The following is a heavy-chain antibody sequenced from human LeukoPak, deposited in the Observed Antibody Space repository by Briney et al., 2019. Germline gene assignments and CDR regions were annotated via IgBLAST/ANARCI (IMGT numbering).Heavy chain of an antibody. CDR2: IYVDGSN. D-gene: IGHD3-22*01. J-gene: IGHJ5*02. CDR1: GVSISHHY. V-gene: IGHV4-4*07. CDR3: ARGPLYSSVDWFDP. Sequence: PSETLSLTCTVSGVSISHHYWSWIRQPAGSGLEWIGRIYVDGSNNYNPSLKSRVSMSVDTSRSQVSLNSRSVTAADTAVYYCARGPLYSSVDWFDPWGQGTLVTVSS.